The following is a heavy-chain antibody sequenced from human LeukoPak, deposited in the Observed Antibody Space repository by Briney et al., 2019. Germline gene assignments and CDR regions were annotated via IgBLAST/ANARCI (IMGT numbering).Heavy chain of an antibody. Sequence: GGSLRLSCAASRFTFSRYGMHWVRQAPGKGLEWVAVISYDGSNKYYADSVKGRFTISRDNSKNTLYLQMNSLRAEDTAVYYCAKDTAMVFGYFDYWGQGTLVTVSS. CDR2: ISYDGSNK. CDR1: RFTFSRYG. J-gene: IGHJ4*02. V-gene: IGHV3-30*18. CDR3: AKDTAMVFGYFDY. D-gene: IGHD5-18*01.